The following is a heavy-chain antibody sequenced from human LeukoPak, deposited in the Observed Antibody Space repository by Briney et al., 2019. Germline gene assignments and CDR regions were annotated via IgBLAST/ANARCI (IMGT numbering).Heavy chain of an antibody. CDR1: GFTFSNAW. V-gene: IGHV3-15*01. J-gene: IGHJ3*02. Sequence: GGSLRLSCAASGFTFSNAWMSWVRQAPGKGLEWVGRIKSKTDGGKTDYAAPVKGRFTISRDDSKNTLYLQMNSLKTEDTAVYYCTTGDLWMHVLDAFDIWGQGTMVTVSS. CDR3: TTGDLWMHVLDAFDI. D-gene: IGHD3-10*01. CDR2: IKSKTDGGKT.